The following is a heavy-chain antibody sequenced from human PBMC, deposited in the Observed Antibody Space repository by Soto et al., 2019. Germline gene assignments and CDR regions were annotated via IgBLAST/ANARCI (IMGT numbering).Heavy chain of an antibody. CDR2: LSGSGVST. D-gene: IGHD1-1*01. V-gene: IGHV3-23*01. CDR3: AKPLRGFWRESMDV. J-gene: IGHJ6*02. Sequence: GGSLRLSCAASGFTFSDSSMNWVRQAPGKGLEWVSGLSGSGVSTYYADSVKGRFTISRDNSKNTLYLEMNSLRAEDKAVYYCAKPLRGFWRESMDVCGQGTTVTLCS. CDR1: GFTFSDSS.